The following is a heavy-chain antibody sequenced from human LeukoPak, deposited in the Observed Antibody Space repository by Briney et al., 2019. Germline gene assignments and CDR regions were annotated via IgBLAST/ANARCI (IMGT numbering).Heavy chain of an antibody. D-gene: IGHD3-22*01. J-gene: IGHJ5*02. CDR2: INWNGGST. V-gene: IGHV3-20*04. CDR3: ARASSYDSSGYYTS. CDR1: GFTFDDYG. Sequence: GGSLRLSCAASGFTFDDYGMSWVRQAPGKGLEWVSGINWNGGSTGYADSVKGRFTISRDNARNSLYLQMNSLRAEDTGLYYCARASSYDSSGYYTSWGQGTLVTVSS.